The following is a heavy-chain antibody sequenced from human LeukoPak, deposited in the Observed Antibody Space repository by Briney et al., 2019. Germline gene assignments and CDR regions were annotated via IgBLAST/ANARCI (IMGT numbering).Heavy chain of an antibody. CDR3: ARHKARRYMDV. CDR1: GGSISSYY. Sequence: NTSETLSLTCTVSGGSISSYYWSWIRQPPGKGLEWIGYIYTSGSTNYNPALKSRGTISVDTSKNQFSLKLSSVTAADTAVYYCARHKARRYMDVWGKGTTVTVSS. V-gene: IGHV4-4*09. CDR2: IYTSGST. J-gene: IGHJ6*03.